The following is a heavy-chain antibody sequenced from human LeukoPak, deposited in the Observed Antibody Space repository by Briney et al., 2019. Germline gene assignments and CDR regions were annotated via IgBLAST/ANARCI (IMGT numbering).Heavy chain of an antibody. D-gene: IGHD2-2*01. CDR3: ARFLGYCSSTSCYEIENAFDI. V-gene: IGHV3-23*01. Sequence: GGSLRLSCAASGFTFSSYAMSWVRQAPGKGLEWVSAISGSGGSTYYADSVKGRFTISRDNSKNTLYLQMNSLRAEDTAVYYCARFLGYCSSTSCYEIENAFDIWGQGTMVTVSS. CDR2: ISGSGGST. CDR1: GFTFSSYA. J-gene: IGHJ3*02.